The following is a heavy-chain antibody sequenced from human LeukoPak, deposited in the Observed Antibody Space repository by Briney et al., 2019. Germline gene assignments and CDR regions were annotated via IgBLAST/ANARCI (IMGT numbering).Heavy chain of an antibody. CDR1: GFTFSSFA. D-gene: IGHD3-22*01. Sequence: GGSLRLSCAASGFTFSSFAMSWVRQAPGEGLEWVSAICIGGCSTFYADSVKGRFTISRDNSKNTLYLQMNSLRAEDMAVYYCARDHYYDGRGYFQEYFLHWGQGTLVTVSS. V-gene: IGHV3-23*01. CDR3: ARDHYYDGRGYFQEYFLH. J-gene: IGHJ1*01. CDR2: ICIGGCST.